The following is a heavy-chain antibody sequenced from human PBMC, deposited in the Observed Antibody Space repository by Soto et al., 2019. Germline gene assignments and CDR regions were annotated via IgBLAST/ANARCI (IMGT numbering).Heavy chain of an antibody. V-gene: IGHV3-7*05. CDR3: ARGVGNGWFDT. CDR1: GFTVSSYL. Sequence: GGSLRLSCAASGFTVSSYLMTWVRQAPGKGPEGVAYVREDGSGKYYVDSVKGRFTISREDAKGSVYLQMNGLRVEDTAVYFCARGVGNGWFDTWGQGTLVTVSS. J-gene: IGHJ5*02. D-gene: IGHD2-8*01. CDR2: VREDGSGK.